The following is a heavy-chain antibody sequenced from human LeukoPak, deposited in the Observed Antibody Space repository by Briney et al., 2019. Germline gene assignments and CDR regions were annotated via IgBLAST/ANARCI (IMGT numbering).Heavy chain of an antibody. CDR2: ISSSSSYI. V-gene: IGHV3-21*01. J-gene: IGHJ4*02. CDR1: GFTFSSYS. CDR3: ARDRGAAGFDY. Sequence: GGSLRLSCAASGFTFSSYSMNWVRQAPGKGLEWVSSISSSSSYIYYADSVKGRFTISRDNAKNSLYLQMSSLRAEDTAVYYCARDRGAAGFDYWGQGTLVTVSS. D-gene: IGHD6-13*01.